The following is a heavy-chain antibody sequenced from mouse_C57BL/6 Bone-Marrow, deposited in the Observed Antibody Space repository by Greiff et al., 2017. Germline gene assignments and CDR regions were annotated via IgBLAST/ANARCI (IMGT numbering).Heavy chain of an antibody. J-gene: IGHJ3*01. D-gene: IGHD1-1*01. CDR2: INPSNGGT. V-gene: IGHV1-53*01. CDR1: GYTFTSYW. CDR3: ARGYYGSSYQFAY. Sequence: QVQLQQPGTELVKPGASVKLSCKASGYTFTSYWMHWVKQRPGQGLEWIGNINPSNGGTNYNEKFKSKATLTVDKSSSTAYMELRSLTSEDTAVYYCARGYYGSSYQFAYWGQGTLVTVSA.